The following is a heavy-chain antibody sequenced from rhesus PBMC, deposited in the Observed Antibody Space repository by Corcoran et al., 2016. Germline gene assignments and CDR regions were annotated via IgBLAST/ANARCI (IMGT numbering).Heavy chain of an antibody. D-gene: IGHD6-43*01. V-gene: IGHV2-95*01. CDR3: ARVRKMAAANRFDV. J-gene: IGHJ5-1*01. Sequence: QVTLKESGPALVKPPQTLPLPCTFSGFSSSTYGTGVRWISQPPGKALEWLASLYWNDSKYYNTSLKSRLTISKDTSKNQVVLTMTNMDPVDTATYYCARVRKMAAANRFDVWGPGVLVTVSS. CDR1: GFSSSTYGTG. CDR2: LYWNDSK.